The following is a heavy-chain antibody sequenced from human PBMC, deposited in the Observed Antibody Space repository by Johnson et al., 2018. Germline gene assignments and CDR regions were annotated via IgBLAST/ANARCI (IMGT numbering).Heavy chain of an antibody. J-gene: IGHJ3*02. D-gene: IGHD2-15*01. CDR1: GFSFSSDW. CDR3: ARGDGLGYYVGRDPLVI. Sequence: VQLQESGGGVVQPGGSXRLSCAASGFSFSSDWMHWVRQVPGKGPVWVSHINFDGRQTGYAESVKGRFTISRDNAKNTVDLQMNNLRMEDTAVYYWARGDGLGYYVGRDPLVIWGQGTKVTVS. V-gene: IGHV3-74*01. CDR2: INFDGRQT.